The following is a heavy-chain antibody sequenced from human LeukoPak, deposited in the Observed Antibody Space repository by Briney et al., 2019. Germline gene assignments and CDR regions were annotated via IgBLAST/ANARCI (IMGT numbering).Heavy chain of an antibody. CDR1: GYTFTSYG. V-gene: IGHV1-18*01. CDR3: ARDPKTVYYYDSSGYLDY. Sequence: APVKVPCKASGYTFTSYGISWVRQAPGQGLEWMGWISAYNGNTNYAQKLQGRVTMTTDTSTSTAYMELRSLRSDDTAVYYCARDPKTVYYYDSSGYLDYWGQGTLVTVSS. CDR2: ISAYNGNT. J-gene: IGHJ4*02. D-gene: IGHD3-22*01.